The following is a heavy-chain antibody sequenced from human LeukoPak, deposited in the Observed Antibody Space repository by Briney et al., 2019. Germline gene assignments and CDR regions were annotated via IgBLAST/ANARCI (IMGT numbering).Heavy chain of an antibody. CDR3: ARETYCVGSSCYKGNAFDI. CDR2: ISPSGGST. V-gene: IGHV1-46*01. D-gene: IGHD2-15*01. CDR1: GYTFTSNY. J-gene: IGHJ3*02. Sequence: GASVKVSCKAFGYTFTSNYMHWVRQAPGQGPEWMGVISPSGGSTTYAQKFQGRVTLTRDMSTSTDYLELSSLRSEDTAVYYCARETYCVGSSCYKGNAFDIWGQGTMVTVSS.